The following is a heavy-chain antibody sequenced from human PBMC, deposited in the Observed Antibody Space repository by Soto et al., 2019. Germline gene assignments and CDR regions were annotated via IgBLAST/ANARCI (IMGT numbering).Heavy chain of an antibody. CDR1: SSYA. CDR2: ISGSGGST. Sequence: GGSLRLSCAASSSYAMSWVRQAPGKGLEWVSAISGSGGSTYYADSVKGRFTISRDNSKKNTLYLQMNSLRAEDTAVYYCAKGAVILWFGELLGPFDYWGQGTLVTVSS. CDR3: AKGAVILWFGELLGPFDY. V-gene: IGHV3-23*01. D-gene: IGHD3-10*01. J-gene: IGHJ4*02.